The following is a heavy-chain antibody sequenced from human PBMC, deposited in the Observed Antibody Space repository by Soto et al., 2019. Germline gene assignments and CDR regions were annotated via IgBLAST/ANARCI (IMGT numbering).Heavy chain of an antibody. CDR3: ARGYCSSTSCYPIYYMDV. V-gene: IGHV1-3*01. Sequence: ASVKVSCKASGYTFTSYAMHWVRQAPGQRLEWMGWINAGNGNTKYSQKFQGRVTITRDTSASTAYMELSSLRSEDTAVYDCARGYCSSTSCYPIYYMDVWGKGTTVTVSS. CDR2: INAGNGNT. CDR1: GYTFTSYA. D-gene: IGHD2-2*01. J-gene: IGHJ6*03.